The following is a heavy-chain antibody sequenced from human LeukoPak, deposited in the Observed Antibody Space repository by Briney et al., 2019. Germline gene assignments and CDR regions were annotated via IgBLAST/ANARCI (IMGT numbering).Heavy chain of an antibody. CDR2: INHSGST. CDR1: GGSFSGYY. J-gene: IGHJ4*02. Sequence: SETLSLTHAVYGGSFSGYYWSWIRQPPGKGLEWIGEINHSGSTNYNPSLKSRVTISVDTSKNQFSLKLSSVTAADTAVYYCARGRYSYGRARTYYFDYWGQGTLVTVSS. CDR3: ARGRYSYGRARTYYFDY. V-gene: IGHV4-34*01. D-gene: IGHD5-18*01.